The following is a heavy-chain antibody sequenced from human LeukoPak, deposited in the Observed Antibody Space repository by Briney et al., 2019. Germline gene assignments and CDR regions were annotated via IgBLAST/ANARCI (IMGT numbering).Heavy chain of an antibody. D-gene: IGHD2-8*01. CDR1: GGSVGSGGYY. V-gene: IGHV4-39*01. J-gene: IGHJ6*02. CDR3: AKHFTNLDV. CDR2: IFSTGRT. Sequence: PSETLSLTCSVSGGSVGSGGYYWGWIRQSPGKGLEWIGSIFSTGRTYFNPSLKSRVTILADTSKNTFSLKLPSATPADTAVYYCAKHFTNLDVWGQGTTVTVSS.